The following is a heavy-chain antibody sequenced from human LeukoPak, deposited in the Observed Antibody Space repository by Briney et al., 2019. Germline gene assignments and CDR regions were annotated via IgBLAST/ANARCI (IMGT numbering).Heavy chain of an antibody. V-gene: IGHV4-59*01. J-gene: IGHJ4*02. Sequence: PSETLSLTCTVSGASISSYYWSWIRQPPGKGLEWIGYIYYSGSTNYNSSLKSRVTISIDTSNNQFSLKLSSVTAADTAVYYCARSSSWFGELYDWGQGTLVTVSS. CDR3: ARSSSWFGELYD. CDR2: IYYSGST. D-gene: IGHD3-10*01. CDR1: GASISSYY.